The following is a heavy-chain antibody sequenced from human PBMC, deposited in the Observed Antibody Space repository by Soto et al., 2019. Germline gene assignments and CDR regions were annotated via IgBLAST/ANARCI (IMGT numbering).Heavy chain of an antibody. D-gene: IGHD3-3*01. J-gene: IGHJ6*02. V-gene: IGHV1-69*01. CDR2: IIPIFGTA. Sequence: QVQLVQSGAEVKKPGSSVKVSCKASGGTFSSYAISWVRQAPGQGLEWMGGIIPIFGTANYAQKFQGRVTITADESTSTAYMELSSLRSEDTAVYYCAIPSRVSPDGNYDFWSGPPGGMDVWGQGTTVTVSS. CDR3: AIPSRVSPDGNYDFWSGPPGGMDV. CDR1: GGTFSSYA.